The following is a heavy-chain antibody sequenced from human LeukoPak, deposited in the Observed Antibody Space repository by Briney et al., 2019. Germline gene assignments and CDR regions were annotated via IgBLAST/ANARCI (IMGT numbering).Heavy chain of an antibody. J-gene: IGHJ4*02. D-gene: IGHD6-13*01. CDR3: ARRQQGI. CDR1: GGSFSGYY. Sequence: SETLSLTCAVYGGSFSGYYWSWIRQPPGKGLEWIGEINHSGSTNYNPSLKSRVTISVDTSKNQFSLKLSSVTAADTAVYYCARRQQGIWGQGTLVTVSS. V-gene: IGHV4-34*01. CDR2: INHSGST.